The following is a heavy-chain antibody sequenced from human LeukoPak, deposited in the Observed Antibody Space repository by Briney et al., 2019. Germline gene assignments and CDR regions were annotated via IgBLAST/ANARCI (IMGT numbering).Heavy chain of an antibody. CDR1: GVSISSDNW. V-gene: IGHV4/OR15-8*02. CDR2: THRSGDT. Sequence: SETLSLTCAVYGVSISSDNWWTWVRQPPGKGLEWIGETHRSGDTKYNPSLNGRVTISMDNSKNQLSLNLISVTAADTAIYFCATRHHSRTYMFPLASGGQGTLFTFSS. CDR3: ATRHHSRTYMFPLAS. D-gene: IGHD3-10*02. J-gene: IGHJ4*02.